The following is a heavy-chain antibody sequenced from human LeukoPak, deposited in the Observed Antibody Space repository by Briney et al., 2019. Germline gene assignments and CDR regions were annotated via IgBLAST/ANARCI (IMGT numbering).Heavy chain of an antibody. CDR1: GFTFSSYW. Sequence: GGSLRLSCAASGFTFSSYWMHWVRQAPGKGLVWVSAISGSGGSTYYADSVKGRFTISRDNSKNTLYLQMNSLRAEDTAVYYCAKAGSIWGSYREYFDYWGQGTLVTVSS. V-gene: IGHV3-23*01. CDR2: ISGSGGST. J-gene: IGHJ4*02. D-gene: IGHD3-16*02. CDR3: AKAGSIWGSYREYFDY.